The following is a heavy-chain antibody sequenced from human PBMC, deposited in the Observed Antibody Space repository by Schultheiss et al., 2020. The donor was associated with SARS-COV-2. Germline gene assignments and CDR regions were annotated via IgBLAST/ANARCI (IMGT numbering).Heavy chain of an antibody. J-gene: IGHJ3*02. Sequence: SETLSLTCAVYGGSFSGYYWSWIRQPPGKGLEWIGYIYHSGSTYYNPSLKSRVTISVDRSKNQFSLKLSSVTAADTAVYYCARGISMIEAFDIWGQGTMVTVSS. CDR1: GGSFSGYY. CDR3: ARGISMIEAFDI. CDR2: IYHSGST. D-gene: IGHD3-22*01. V-gene: IGHV4-34*01.